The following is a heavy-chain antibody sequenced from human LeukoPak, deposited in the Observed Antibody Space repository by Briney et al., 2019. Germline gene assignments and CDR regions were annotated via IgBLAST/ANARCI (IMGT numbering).Heavy chain of an antibody. J-gene: IGHJ4*02. D-gene: IGHD6-19*01. Sequence: ASVKVSCKASGYTFTSYDINWVRQAPGQGLEWMGRINPNSGGTNYAQKFQGRVTMTRDTSISTAYMELSRLRSDDTAVYYCARARHIAVAGTSFDYWGQGTLVTVSS. CDR3: ARARHIAVAGTSFDY. V-gene: IGHV1-2*06. CDR1: GYTFTSYD. CDR2: INPNSGGT.